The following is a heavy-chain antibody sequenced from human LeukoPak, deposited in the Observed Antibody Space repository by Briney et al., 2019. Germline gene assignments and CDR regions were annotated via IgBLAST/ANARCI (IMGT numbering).Heavy chain of an antibody. Sequence: SETLSLTCTVSGGSISSSSYYWGWIRQPPGKGLEWIGSIYYSGSTYYNPSLKSRVTISVDTSKNQFSLKLSSVTAADTAVYYCARHAIVVVPAAIFGENCDYWGQGTLVTVSS. CDR2: IYYSGST. V-gene: IGHV4-39*01. D-gene: IGHD2-2*01. J-gene: IGHJ4*02. CDR3: ARHAIVVVPAAIFGENCDY. CDR1: GGSISSSSYY.